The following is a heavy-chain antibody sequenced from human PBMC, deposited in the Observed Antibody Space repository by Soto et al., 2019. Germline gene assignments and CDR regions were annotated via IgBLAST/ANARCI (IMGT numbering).Heavy chain of an antibody. V-gene: IGHV3-74*01. CDR3: AKDSGGYDFREGYHFDY. D-gene: IGHD5-12*01. CDR2: INSGGGTT. J-gene: IGHJ4*02. Sequence: GGSLRLSCAASGFTFNTYWMHWFRQAPGEGLVWVSRINSGGGTTTYADSVKGRFTSSRDNSKNALYLQMNSLRAEDTAVYYCAKDSGGYDFREGYHFDYWGQGTLVTVSS. CDR1: GFTFNTYW.